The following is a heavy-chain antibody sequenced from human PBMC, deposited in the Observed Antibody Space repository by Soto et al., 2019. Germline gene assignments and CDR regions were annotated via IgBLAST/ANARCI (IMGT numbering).Heavy chain of an antibody. CDR1: GYTFTSYG. CDR2: ISAYNGNT. J-gene: IGHJ4*02. Sequence: ASVKVSCKASGYTFTSYGISWVRQAPGQGLEWMGWISAYNGNTNYAQKLQGRVTMTTDTSTSTAYMELRSLRSDDTAVHYWARDKLDFLISGYGEYWGQGTLVTVSS. V-gene: IGHV1-18*01. D-gene: IGHD5-12*01. CDR3: ARDKLDFLISGYGEY.